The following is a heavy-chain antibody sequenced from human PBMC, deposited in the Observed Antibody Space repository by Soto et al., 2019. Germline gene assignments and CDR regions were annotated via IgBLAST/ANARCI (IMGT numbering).Heavy chain of an antibody. CDR3: AKDGIGYDFWSGYYTGMSRPYYFDY. CDR2: ISGSGGST. J-gene: IGHJ4*02. Sequence: GGSLRLSCAASGFTFSSYAMSWVRQAPGKGLEWVSAISGSGGSTYYADSVKGRFTISRDNSKNTLYLQMNSLRAEDTAVYYCAKDGIGYDFWSGYYTGMSRPYYFDYWGQGTLVTVSS. D-gene: IGHD3-3*01. CDR1: GFTFSSYA. V-gene: IGHV3-23*01.